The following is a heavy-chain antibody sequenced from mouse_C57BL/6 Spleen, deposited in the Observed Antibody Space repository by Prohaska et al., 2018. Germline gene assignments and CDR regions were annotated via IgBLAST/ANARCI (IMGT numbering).Heavy chain of an antibody. J-gene: IGHJ3*01. CDR1: GYAFSSSW. D-gene: IGHD2-3*01. CDR2: IYPGDGDT. Sequence: QVQLQQSGPELVKPGASVKISCKASGYAFSSSWMHWVKQRPGKVLEWIGRIYPGDGDTNYNGKFKGKATLTADKSSSTAYMQLSSLTSEESAVYFCAKENGYYGFAYWGQGTLVTVSA. V-gene: IGHV1-82*01. CDR3: AKENGYYGFAY.